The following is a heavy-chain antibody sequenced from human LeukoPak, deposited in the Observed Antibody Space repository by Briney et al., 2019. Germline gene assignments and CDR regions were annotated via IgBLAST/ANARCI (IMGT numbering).Heavy chain of an antibody. D-gene: IGHD1-26*01. J-gene: IGHJ4*02. V-gene: IGHV3-23*01. CDR1: GFTFSSYA. CDR3: AIVVGATDNY. Sequence: PGGSLRLSCAASGFTFSSYAMSWVRQAPGKGLEWVSAISGSGGSTYYADSVKGRFTISRDNSKNTLYLQTNSLRAEDTAVYYCAIVVGATDNYWGQGTLVTVSS. CDR2: ISGSGGST.